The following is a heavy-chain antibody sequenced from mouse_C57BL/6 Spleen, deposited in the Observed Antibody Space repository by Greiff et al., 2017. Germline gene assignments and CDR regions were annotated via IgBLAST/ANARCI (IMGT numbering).Heavy chain of an antibody. CDR2: IDPEAGDT. CDR3: TGFITTLVRYFDV. CDR1: GFNITDYY. V-gene: IGHV14-1*01. Sequence: EVQLQQSGAELVRPGASVKLSCTASGFNITDYYMHWVKQRPEQGLEWIGRIDPEAGDTESAPKFQGKATLTADTSSNTAYLQLSSLTSEDTAVYYCTGFITTLVRYFDVWGTGTTVTGSS. J-gene: IGHJ1*03. D-gene: IGHD1-1*01.